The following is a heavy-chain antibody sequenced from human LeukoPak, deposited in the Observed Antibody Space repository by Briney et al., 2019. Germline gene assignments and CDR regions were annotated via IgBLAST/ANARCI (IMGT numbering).Heavy chain of an antibody. V-gene: IGHV3-15*07. Sequence: GGSLRLSCAASGFTFSNAWMNWVRQAPGKGLEWVGRIKSKTDGGTTDYAAPVKGRFTISRDDSKNTLYLQMNSLKTEDTAVYYCARDRAGRWFEYFFDYWGQGTLVTVSS. CDR3: ARDRAGRWFEYFFDY. D-gene: IGHD4-23*01. CDR2: IKSKTDGGTT. J-gene: IGHJ4*02. CDR1: GFTFSNAW.